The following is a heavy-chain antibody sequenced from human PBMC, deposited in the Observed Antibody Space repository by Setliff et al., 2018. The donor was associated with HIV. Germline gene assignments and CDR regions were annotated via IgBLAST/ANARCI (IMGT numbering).Heavy chain of an antibody. J-gene: IGHJ4*02. V-gene: IGHV1-3*01. D-gene: IGHD3-10*01. CDR2: INAGNGNT. CDR3: ARGKLWPDY. CDR1: GYTFRNYA. Sequence: ASVKVSCKASGYTFRNYAVHWVRQAPGQRLEWMGWINAGNGNTKYSQKFQDRVTITRDTSASTAYMELSSLRSEDTAVYYCARGKLWPDYWGQGTLVTVPQ.